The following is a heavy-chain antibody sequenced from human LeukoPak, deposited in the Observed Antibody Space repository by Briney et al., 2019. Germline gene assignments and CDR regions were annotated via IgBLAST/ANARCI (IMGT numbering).Heavy chain of an antibody. CDR2: IDPSDSYT. J-gene: IGHJ5*02. CDR3: ASLRGATEEFDP. D-gene: IGHD5-24*01. Sequence: GESLRISCKGSGYSFTSYWISWVRQMPGKGLEWMGRIDPSDSYTNYSPSFQGHVTISADKSISTAYLQWSSQKASDTAMYYCASLRGATEEFDPWGQGTLVTVSS. CDR1: GYSFTSYW. V-gene: IGHV5-10-1*01.